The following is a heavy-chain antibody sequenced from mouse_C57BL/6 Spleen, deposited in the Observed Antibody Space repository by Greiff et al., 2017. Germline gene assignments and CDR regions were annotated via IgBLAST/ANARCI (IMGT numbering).Heavy chain of an antibody. D-gene: IGHD1-1*01. CDR3: APYGSSIYYYAMDY. V-gene: IGHV14-2*01. J-gene: IGHJ4*01. CDR2: IDPEDGET. CDR1: GFNIKDYY. Sequence: EVQLQQSGAELVKPGASVKLSCKASGFNIKDYYMHWVKQRTEQGLEWIGRIDPEDGETKYDPKFKGKATITADTSSNTAYLQLSSLTSEDTAVYYWAPYGSSIYYYAMDYWGQGTSVTVSS.